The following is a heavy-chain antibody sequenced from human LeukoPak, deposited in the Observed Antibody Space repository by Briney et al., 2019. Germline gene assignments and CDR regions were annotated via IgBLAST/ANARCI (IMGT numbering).Heavy chain of an antibody. CDR1: GGSISSYY. D-gene: IGHD3-9*01. CDR3: ARVLPSYDILTGYYSYAFDI. V-gene: IGHV4-4*07. J-gene: IGHJ3*02. CDR2: IYTSGST. Sequence: SETLSLTCTVSGGSISSYYWSWIRQPAGKGLEWIGRIYTSGSTNYNPSLKSRVTMSVDTSKNQFSLKLSSATAADTAVYYCARVLPSYDILTGYYSYAFDIWGQGTMVTVSS.